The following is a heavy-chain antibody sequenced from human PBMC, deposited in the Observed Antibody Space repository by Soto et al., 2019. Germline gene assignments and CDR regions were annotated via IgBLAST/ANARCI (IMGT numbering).Heavy chain of an antibody. V-gene: IGHV1-69*04. CDR1: GGTFSSYT. CDR3: AREKLGYCSGGSCSDY. Sequence: ASVKVSCKASGGTFSSYTISWVRQAPGQGLEWMGRIIPILGIANYAQKFQGRVTITADKSTSTAYMELSSLRSEDTAVYYCAREKLGYCSGGSCSDYWGQGTLVTVSS. CDR2: IIPILGIA. D-gene: IGHD2-15*01. J-gene: IGHJ4*02.